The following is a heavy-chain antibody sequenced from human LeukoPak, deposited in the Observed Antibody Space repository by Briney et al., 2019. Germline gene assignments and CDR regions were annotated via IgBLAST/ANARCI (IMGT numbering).Heavy chain of an antibody. CDR2: ISWNSGSI. J-gene: IGHJ3*02. D-gene: IGHD4-17*01. CDR3: AKARLYGDYPPDAFDI. Sequence: GGSLRLSCAASGFTFSSYAMHWVRQAPGKGLEWVSGISWNSGSIGYADSVKGRFTISRDNAKNSLYLQMNSLRAEDTALYYCAKARLYGDYPPDAFDIWGQGTMVTVSS. V-gene: IGHV3-9*01. CDR1: GFTFSSYA.